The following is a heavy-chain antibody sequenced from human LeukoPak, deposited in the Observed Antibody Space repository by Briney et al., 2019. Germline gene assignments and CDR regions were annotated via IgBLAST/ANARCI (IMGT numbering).Heavy chain of an antibody. D-gene: IGHD3-3*01. CDR1: GGSFSGYY. J-gene: IGHJ4*02. CDR2: INHSGST. CDR3: AMASYYDFWSGYYPPDY. V-gene: IGHV4-34*01. Sequence: SETLSLTCAVYGGSFSGYYWSWIRQPPGKGLEWIGEINHSGSTNYNPSLKSRVTISVDTSKNQFSLKLSSVTVADTAVYYCAMASYYDFWSGYYPPDYWGQGTLVTVSS.